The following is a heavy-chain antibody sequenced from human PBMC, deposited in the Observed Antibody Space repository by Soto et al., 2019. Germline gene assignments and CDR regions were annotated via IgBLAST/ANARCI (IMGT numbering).Heavy chain of an antibody. D-gene: IGHD3-10*01. Sequence: ASVKVSCKVSGYTLTELSMHWLRQAPGKGLEWMGGFDPEDGETIYAQKFQGRVTMTEDTSTDTAYMELSSLRSEDTAVYYCATEYYYGSGSYYPYNWFDPWGQGTLVTVSS. CDR3: ATEYYYGSGSYYPYNWFDP. J-gene: IGHJ5*02. CDR2: FDPEDGET. CDR1: GYTLTELS. V-gene: IGHV1-24*01.